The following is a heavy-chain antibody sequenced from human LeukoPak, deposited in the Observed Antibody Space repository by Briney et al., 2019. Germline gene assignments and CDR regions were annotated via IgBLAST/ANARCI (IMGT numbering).Heavy chain of an antibody. V-gene: IGHV3-48*03. CDR2: ISSSGSTI. CDR3: ARYGGTIDY. CDR1: GFTFSSYE. D-gene: IGHD2-15*01. J-gene: IGHJ4*02. Sequence: TGGSLRLSCAASGFTFSSYEMNWVRQAPGKGLEWVSYISSSGSTIYYADSVKGRFTISRDNAKNSLYLQMNSLRAKDTAVYYCARYGGTIDYWGQGTLVTVSS.